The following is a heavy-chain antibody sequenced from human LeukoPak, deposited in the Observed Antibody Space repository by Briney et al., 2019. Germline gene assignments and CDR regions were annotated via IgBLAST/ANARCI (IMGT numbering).Heavy chain of an antibody. Sequence: GGSLRLSCVASGFIVSNNYMSWVRQAPGKGLEWVSVLYNAGSTYYADSVKGRFTLSRDNSKNTLYLQMNSLRAEDTAVYYCAKDLAWGLDYWGQGTLVTVSS. CDR3: AKDLAWGLDY. D-gene: IGHD3-16*01. CDR1: GFIVSNNY. CDR2: LYNAGST. V-gene: IGHV3-53*01. J-gene: IGHJ4*02.